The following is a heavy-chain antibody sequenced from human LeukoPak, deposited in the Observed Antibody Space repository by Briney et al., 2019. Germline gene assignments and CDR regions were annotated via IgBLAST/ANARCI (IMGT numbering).Heavy chain of an antibody. Sequence: ASVKVSCKASGYTFTGYYTHWVRQAPGQGLEWMGWINPNHGDTNYAQKFQDRVSMTRDTSISTAYMELSRLRSDDTAVYYCARDKVRLPAAKDAFDIWGQGTMVTVSS. CDR1: GYTFTGYY. J-gene: IGHJ3*02. CDR3: ARDKVRLPAAKDAFDI. V-gene: IGHV1-2*02. D-gene: IGHD2-2*01. CDR2: INPNHGDT.